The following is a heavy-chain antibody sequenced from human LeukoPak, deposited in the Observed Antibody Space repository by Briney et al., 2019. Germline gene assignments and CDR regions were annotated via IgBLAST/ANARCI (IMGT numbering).Heavy chain of an antibody. CDR3: AKVGQGSYYSSFDY. CDR2: ISGSGGST. Sequence: PGRSLRLSCAVSGFRFDGYAMHWVRQVPGKGLEWVSAISGSGGSTYYADSVKGRFTISRDNSKNTLYLQMNSLRAEDTAVYYCAKVGQGSYYSSFDYWGQGTLVTVSS. CDR1: GFRFDGYA. J-gene: IGHJ4*02. V-gene: IGHV3-23*01. D-gene: IGHD3-10*01.